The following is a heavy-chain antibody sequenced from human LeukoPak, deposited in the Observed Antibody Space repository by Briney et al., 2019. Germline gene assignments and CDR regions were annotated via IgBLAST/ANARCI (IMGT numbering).Heavy chain of an antibody. CDR2: IYYSGST. CDR1: GGSISSYY. CDR3: ARTRLYYDFLGYYMDV. V-gene: IGHV4-59*01. J-gene: IGHJ6*03. D-gene: IGHD3-3*01. Sequence: SETLSLTCTVSGGSISSYYWSWIRQPPGKGLEWIGYIYYSGSTNYNPSLKSRVTISVDTSKNQFSLKPSSVTAADTAVYYCARTRLYYDFLGYYMDVWGKGTTVTVSS.